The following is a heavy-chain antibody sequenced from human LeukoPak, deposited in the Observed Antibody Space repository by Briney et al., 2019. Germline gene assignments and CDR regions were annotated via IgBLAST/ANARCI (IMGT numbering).Heavy chain of an antibody. J-gene: IGHJ4*02. CDR3: AKVYGVAGIDY. CDR1: GFTFSSYG. V-gene: IGHV3-30*02. D-gene: IGHD6-19*01. Sequence: TGGSLRLSCAASGFTFSSYGMYWVRQVPGKGLEWVAFIRYEGSNEYYADSVKGRFTISRDNSKNTLYLQMNSLRGEDTAVYYCAKVYGVAGIDYWGQGTLVTLSS. CDR2: IRYEGSNE.